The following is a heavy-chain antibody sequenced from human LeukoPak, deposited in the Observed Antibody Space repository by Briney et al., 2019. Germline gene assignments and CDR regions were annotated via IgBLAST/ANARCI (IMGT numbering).Heavy chain of an antibody. CDR1: GFTFSSYA. CDR3: ARDDLYYGSGSYFDY. J-gene: IGHJ4*02. D-gene: IGHD3-10*01. Sequence: EGSLRLSCAASGFTFSSYAMSWVRQAPGKGLEWVSAISGSGGSTYYADSVKGRFTISRDNSKNTLYLQMNSLRAEDTAVYYCARDDLYYGSGSYFDYWGQGTLVTVSS. V-gene: IGHV3-23*01. CDR2: ISGSGGST.